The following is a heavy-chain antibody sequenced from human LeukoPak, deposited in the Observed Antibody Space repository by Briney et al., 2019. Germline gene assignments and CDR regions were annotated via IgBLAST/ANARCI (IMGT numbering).Heavy chain of an antibody. V-gene: IGHV4-4*02. Sequence: SETLSLTCAVSGGSISSSNWWSWVRQPPGKGLEWIGEIYHSGSTNYNPSLKSRVTISVDKSKNQFSLKLSSVTAADTAVYYCAAGYCSSTSCLNDAFAIWGQGTMVTVSS. CDR2: IYHSGST. J-gene: IGHJ3*02. CDR1: GGSISSSNW. D-gene: IGHD2-2*01. CDR3: AAGYCSSTSCLNDAFAI.